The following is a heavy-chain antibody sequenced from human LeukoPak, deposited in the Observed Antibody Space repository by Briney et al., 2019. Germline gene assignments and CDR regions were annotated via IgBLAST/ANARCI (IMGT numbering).Heavy chain of an antibody. CDR1: GFTFSSLA. CDR2: ITGSGSGA. Sequence: GGSLRLSCAASGFTFSSLAINWVRQAPGKGLEWVSVITGSGSGADYADSVKGRFTISRDNAQNSLYLQMNSLRVEDTAVYYCTSWGDTTAEYFQRWGQGTLVTVSS. V-gene: IGHV3-23*01. J-gene: IGHJ1*01. D-gene: IGHD2-21*02. CDR3: TSWGDTTAEYFQR.